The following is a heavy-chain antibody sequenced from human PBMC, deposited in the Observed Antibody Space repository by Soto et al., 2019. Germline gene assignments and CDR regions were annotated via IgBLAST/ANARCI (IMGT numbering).Heavy chain of an antibody. J-gene: IGHJ5*02. CDR1: GGTFSSYA. Sequence: SVKVSCKASGGTFSSYAISWVRQAPGQGLEWMGGIIPIFGTANYAQKFQGRVTITADESTSTAYMELSSLRSEDTAVYYCARDRGGDFTNGVCYWDWFDPWGQGTLVTVSS. V-gene: IGHV1-69*13. CDR3: ARDRGGDFTNGVCYWDWFDP. CDR2: IIPIFGTA. D-gene: IGHD2-8*01.